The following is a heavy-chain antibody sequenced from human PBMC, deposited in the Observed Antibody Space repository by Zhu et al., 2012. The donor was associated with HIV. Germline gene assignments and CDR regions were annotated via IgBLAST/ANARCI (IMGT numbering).Heavy chain of an antibody. CDR1: GGSISSNW. Sequence: QVQLQESGPGLVKPSGTLSLTCAVSGGSISSNWWSWVRQSPGKGLEWIGEVHHSGSTNSNPSLKNRVTISLDKSKSQFSLNLNSVTAEDTAVYYCARGGPGDDAFDVWGQGTMVTVSS. V-gene: IGHV4-4*02. CDR3: ARGGPGDDAFDV. J-gene: IGHJ3*01. CDR2: VHHSGST. D-gene: IGHD1-26*01.